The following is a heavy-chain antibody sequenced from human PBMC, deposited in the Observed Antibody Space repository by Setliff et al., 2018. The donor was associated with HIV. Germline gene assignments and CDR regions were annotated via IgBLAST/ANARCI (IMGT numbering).Heavy chain of an antibody. CDR1: GFTFGSYG. V-gene: IGHV3-33*01. J-gene: IGHJ6*02. CDR2: IWYDGSEK. D-gene: IGHD1-20*01. Sequence: PGGSLRLSCTTSGFTFGSYGMHWVRQAPGKGLEWVANIWYDGSEKYYADSVKGRFTISRDNAKNSLYLQMNSLRAEDTAVYYCARDPGRYNGMDVWGQGTTVTVSS. CDR3: ARDPGRYNGMDV.